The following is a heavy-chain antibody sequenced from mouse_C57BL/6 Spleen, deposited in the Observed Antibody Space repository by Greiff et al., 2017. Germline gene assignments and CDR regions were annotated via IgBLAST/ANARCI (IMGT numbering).Heavy chain of an antibody. Sequence: VQLQQSVAELVRPGASVKLSCTASGFNIKNTYMHWVKQRPEQGLEWIGRIDPANGNTKYAPKFQGKATITADTSSNTAYLQLSSLTSEDTAIYYCARSGYDYDEGYYYAMDYWGQGTSVTVSS. CDR1: GFNIKNTY. D-gene: IGHD2-4*01. V-gene: IGHV14-3*01. CDR3: ARSGYDYDEGYYYAMDY. J-gene: IGHJ4*01. CDR2: IDPANGNT.